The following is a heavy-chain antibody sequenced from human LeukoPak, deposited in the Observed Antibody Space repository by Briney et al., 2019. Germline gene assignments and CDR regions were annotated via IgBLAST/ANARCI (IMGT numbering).Heavy chain of an antibody. CDR2: IYYSGST. CDR1: GGSISSSSYY. J-gene: IGHJ4*02. D-gene: IGHD6-13*01. V-gene: IGHV4-39*07. CDR3: ARAAWYSSSYDY. Sequence: SETLSLTCTVSGGSISSSSYYWGWIRQPPGKGLEWIGSIYYSGSTYYNPSLKSRVTISVDTSKNQFSLKLSSVTAADTAVYYCARAAWYSSSYDYWGQGTLVTISS.